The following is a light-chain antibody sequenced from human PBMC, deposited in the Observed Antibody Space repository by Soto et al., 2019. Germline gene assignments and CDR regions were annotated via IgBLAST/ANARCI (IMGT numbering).Light chain of an antibody. Sequence: QSVLTQPPSASGTPGQRVTISCSGSSSNIGSNYVYWYQQLPGTAPKLLIYRNNQRPSGVPDRFSGSKSGTSASLAISGLRSEDEADYYCAAWDDSLSGQVFGPGTRLPS. V-gene: IGLV1-47*01. J-gene: IGLJ1*01. CDR3: AAWDDSLSGQV. CDR2: RNN. CDR1: SSNIGSNY.